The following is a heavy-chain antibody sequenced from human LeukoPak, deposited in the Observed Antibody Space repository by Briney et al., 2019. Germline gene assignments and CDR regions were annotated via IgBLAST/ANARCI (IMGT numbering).Heavy chain of an antibody. CDR3: AKDTAQGYTYGSIEQDY. Sequence: PGGSLRLSCAASGFTFSSYAMHWVRQAPGKGLEWVAVISYDGSNKYYADSVKGRFTISRDNSKNTLSLQMNSLRADDTAVYYCAKDTAQGYTYGSIEQDYWGQGTLVSVSS. CDR2: ISYDGSNK. J-gene: IGHJ4*02. CDR1: GFTFSSYA. V-gene: IGHV3-30-3*01. D-gene: IGHD5-18*01.